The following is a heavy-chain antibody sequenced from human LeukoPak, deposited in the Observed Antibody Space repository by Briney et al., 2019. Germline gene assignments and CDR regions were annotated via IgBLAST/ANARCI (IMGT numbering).Heavy chain of an antibody. CDR2: IYYSGST. V-gene: IGHV4-39*01. Sequence: SETLSLTCTASGGSISSSSYYWGWIRQPPGKGLEWIGSIYYSGSTYYNPSLKSRVTISVDTSKNQFSLKLSSVTAADTAVYYCARRDYDILTGYLEDAFDIWGQGTMVTVSS. CDR1: GGSISSSSYY. D-gene: IGHD3-9*01. CDR3: ARRDYDILTGYLEDAFDI. J-gene: IGHJ3*02.